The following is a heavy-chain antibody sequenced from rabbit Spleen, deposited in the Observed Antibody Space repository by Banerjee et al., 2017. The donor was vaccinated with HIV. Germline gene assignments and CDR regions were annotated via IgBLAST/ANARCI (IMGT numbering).Heavy chain of an antibody. CDR1: GFTISGYW. D-gene: IGHD3-3*01. CDR2: IYPITETT. J-gene: IGHJ4*01. Sequence: QLEESGGRLVQPGGSLTLSCKAYGFTISGYWMNWVRQAPGKGLEWIGIIYPITETTYYANGVNARFTISTDNAQKPVDLQMNSLTAADTATYVCAREDVGGAVSLWGPGTLVTVS. V-gene: IGHV1S7*01. CDR3: AREDVGGAVSL.